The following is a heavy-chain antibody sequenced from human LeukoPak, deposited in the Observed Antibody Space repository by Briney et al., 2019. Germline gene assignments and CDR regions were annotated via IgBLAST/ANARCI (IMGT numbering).Heavy chain of an antibody. Sequence: SATLSLTCTVSGGSISSSSYYWGWIRQPPGKGLEWIGSIYYSGSTSYYPSLKSRVTISVDTSKNQFSLKLSSVTAADTAVYYCARRSIVVVPAAMDDAFDIWGQGTMVTVSS. J-gene: IGHJ3*02. D-gene: IGHD2-2*01. CDR2: IYYSGST. CDR1: GGSISSSSYY. CDR3: ARRSIVVVPAAMDDAFDI. V-gene: IGHV4-39*07.